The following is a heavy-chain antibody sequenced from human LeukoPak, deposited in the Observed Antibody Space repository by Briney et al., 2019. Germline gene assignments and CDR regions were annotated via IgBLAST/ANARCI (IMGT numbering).Heavy chain of an antibody. J-gene: IGHJ4*02. D-gene: IGHD1/OR15-1a*01. Sequence: ASVKVSCKASGGTFSSYAISWVRQAPGQGLEWMGGIIPIFGTADYAQKFQGRVTITADKSTSTAYMELSSLRSEDTAVYYCARVSGTTGRAAAGSGVNRNRDYWGQGTLVTVSS. CDR2: IIPIFGTA. CDR3: ARVSGTTGRAAAGSGVNRNRDY. CDR1: GGTFSSYA. V-gene: IGHV1-69*06.